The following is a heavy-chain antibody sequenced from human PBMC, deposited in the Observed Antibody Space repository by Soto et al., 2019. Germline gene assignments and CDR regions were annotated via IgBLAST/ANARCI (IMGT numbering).Heavy chain of an antibody. J-gene: IGHJ3*02. CDR3: ARDHEDDDILTGYYVIAFDI. Sequence: QVQLVQSGAEVKKPGSSVKVSCKASGGTFSSYTISWVRQAPGQGLEWMGRIIPSLGIANYAQKFQGRVTITADNSTSTAYMERGSLRSEDTAVYYCARDHEDDDILTGYYVIAFDIWGQGTMVTVSS. V-gene: IGHV1-69*08. CDR1: GGTFSSYT. CDR2: IIPSLGIA. D-gene: IGHD3-9*01.